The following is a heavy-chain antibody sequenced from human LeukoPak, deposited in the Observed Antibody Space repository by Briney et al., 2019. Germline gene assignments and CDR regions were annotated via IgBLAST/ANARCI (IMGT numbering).Heavy chain of an antibody. CDR1: GGSLSSSSYY. J-gene: IGHJ4*02. D-gene: IGHD3-10*01. Sequence: SETLSLTCTVSGGSLSSSSYYWGWIRQPPGKGLEWIGTVYYSGSTYYNPSLMSRVTISVDTSKNQFSLKLSSLTAADTAVYYCARQSGAYGRVDYWGQGTLVTVSS. CDR2: VYYSGST. V-gene: IGHV4-39*01. CDR3: ARQSGAYGRVDY.